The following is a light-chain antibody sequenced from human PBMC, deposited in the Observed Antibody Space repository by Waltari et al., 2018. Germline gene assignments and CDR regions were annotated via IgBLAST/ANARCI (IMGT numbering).Light chain of an antibody. V-gene: IGKV1-12*01. Sequence: DIQMTQSRSFVSASVGHRFTITCRPSQGISRRLAWYQQKPGKAPKLLIYFTSSLQSGVPSRVSDSGYGTDFTLTISSLQPEDFATYYCQQDNSFPFTFGGGTKVEIK. CDR1: QGISRR. J-gene: IGKJ4*01. CDR3: QQDNSFPFT. CDR2: FTS.